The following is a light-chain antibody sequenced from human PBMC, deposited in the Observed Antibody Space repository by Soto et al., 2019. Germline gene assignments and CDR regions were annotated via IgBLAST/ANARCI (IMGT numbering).Light chain of an antibody. Sequence: DIQMTQSPSTLSASVGDRVTITCRASQSISSWLAWYQQKPGKAPKLLIYDASSMESGIPARFSGSGSGTEFTLTISSLQSEDFGAYYCQQNKNWPGTFGGGTKVDIK. J-gene: IGKJ4*02. CDR3: QQNKNWPGT. CDR1: QSISSW. CDR2: DAS. V-gene: IGKV1-5*01.